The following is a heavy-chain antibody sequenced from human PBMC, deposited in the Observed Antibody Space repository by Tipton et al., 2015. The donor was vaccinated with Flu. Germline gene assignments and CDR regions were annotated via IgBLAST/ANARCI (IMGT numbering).Heavy chain of an antibody. Sequence: TLSLTCTISGGSFSTYYWSWIRQPPGKGLEWIGYIYYSGSTNYNPSLKSRVTLSIDTSKNQFSLKLSSVTAADTAVYYCARGYSGTYGKFDYWGPGTLVTVSS. CDR1: GGSFSTYY. J-gene: IGHJ4*02. V-gene: IGHV4-59*01. CDR3: ARGYSGTYGKFDY. CDR2: IYYSGST. D-gene: IGHD1-26*01.